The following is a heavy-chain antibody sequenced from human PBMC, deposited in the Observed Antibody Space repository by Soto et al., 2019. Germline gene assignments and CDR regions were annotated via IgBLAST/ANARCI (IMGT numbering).Heavy chain of an antibody. CDR1: GGSISSGDYY. CDR3: ARAVVTAYGGTYYFDY. V-gene: IGHV4-30-4*01. CDR2: IYYSGST. D-gene: IGHD2-21*02. Sequence: SETLSLTCTVSGGSISSGDYYWSWIRQPPGKGLEWIGYIYYSGSTYYNPSLKSRLSMSLDTSKNQFSLKLSSVTAADTAVYYCARAVVTAYGGTYYFDYWGQGTLVTVSS. J-gene: IGHJ4*02.